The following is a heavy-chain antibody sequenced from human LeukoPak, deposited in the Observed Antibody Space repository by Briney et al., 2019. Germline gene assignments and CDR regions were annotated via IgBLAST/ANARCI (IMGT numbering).Heavy chain of an antibody. V-gene: IGHV4-4*07. D-gene: IGHD3-22*01. J-gene: IGHJ5*02. CDR2: IYTSGST. CDR1: GGSISSYY. CDR3: ARDDEPYYYDSSGYYTGWFDP. Sequence: SETLSLTCTVSGGSISSYYWCWIRQPAGEGLEWIGRIYTSGSTNYNPSLKSRVTMSVDTSKNQFSLKLSSVTAADTAVYYCARDDEPYYYDSSGYYTGWFDPWGQGTLVTVSS.